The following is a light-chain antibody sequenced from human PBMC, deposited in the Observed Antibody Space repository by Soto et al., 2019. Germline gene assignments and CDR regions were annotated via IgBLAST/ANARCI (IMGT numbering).Light chain of an antibody. V-gene: IGKV3-20*01. CDR3: HQYDSSPLT. J-gene: IGKJ4*01. CDR2: GAS. CDR1: QSVSSSY. Sequence: EIVLTQSPGTLSLSPGERATLSCRASQSVSSSYLAWYQQKPGQAPRLLIYGASSRATAIPDRFSGSGSGTDFTLTISRLEPEDFAVYFCHQYDSSPLTVGGGTNVDIK.